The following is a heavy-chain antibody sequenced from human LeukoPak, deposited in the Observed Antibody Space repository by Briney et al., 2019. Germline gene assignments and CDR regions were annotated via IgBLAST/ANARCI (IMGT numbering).Heavy chain of an antibody. J-gene: IGHJ4*02. V-gene: IGHV3-21*01. CDR3: ARHVVAVGFDY. D-gene: IGHD3-22*01. Sequence: GGSLRLSCAASGFTVSSNYMNWVRQAPGKGLEWVSSITSSSSYIYYADSVKGRFTISRDNAKNSLYLQMNSLRAEDTAVYYCARHVVAVGFDYWGQGTLVTVSS. CDR2: ITSSSSYI. CDR1: GFTVSSNY.